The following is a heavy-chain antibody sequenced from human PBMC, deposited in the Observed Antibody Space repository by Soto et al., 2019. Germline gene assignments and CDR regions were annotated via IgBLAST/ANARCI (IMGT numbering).Heavy chain of an antibody. D-gene: IGHD5-18*01. CDR3: ARHYGYAVFDY. J-gene: IGHJ4*02. Sequence: PSETLSLTCTVSGGSISSTTYYWGWIRQPPGKGLEWIGSIYYSGSTHYSPSLESRVTISVDTSKNQFSLRLSSVTAADTAVYYCARHYGYAVFDYWGQGTLVTVSS. CDR2: IYYSGST. CDR1: GGSISSTTYY. V-gene: IGHV4-39*01.